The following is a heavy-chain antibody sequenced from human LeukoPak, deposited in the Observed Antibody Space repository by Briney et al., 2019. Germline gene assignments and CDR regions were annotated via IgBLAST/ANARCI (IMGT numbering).Heavy chain of an antibody. V-gene: IGHV4-39*02. Sequence: SETLSLTCTVSGGSISSSSYYWGWIRQPPGKGLEWIGSIYYSGSTYYNPSLKSRVTISVDTSKNQFSLKLSSVTAADTAVYYCARDGNEGQEYNWFDPWGQGTLVTVSS. J-gene: IGHJ5*02. D-gene: IGHD1-1*01. CDR2: IYYSGST. CDR3: ARDGNEGQEYNWFDP. CDR1: GGSISSSSYY.